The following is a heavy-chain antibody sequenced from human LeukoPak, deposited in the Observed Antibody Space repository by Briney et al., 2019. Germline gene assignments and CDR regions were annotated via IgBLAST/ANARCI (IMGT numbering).Heavy chain of an antibody. J-gene: IGHJ4*02. Sequence: PGGSLRLSCAASGFTFSSYSMNWVRQAPGKGLEWVSSISSSSGYIYYADSVKGRFTISRDNAKNSLYLQMNSLRAEDTAVYYCARDHEYSYGFDYWGQGTLVTVSS. CDR3: ARDHEYSYGFDY. V-gene: IGHV3-21*01. CDR2: ISSSSGYI. D-gene: IGHD5-18*01. CDR1: GFTFSSYS.